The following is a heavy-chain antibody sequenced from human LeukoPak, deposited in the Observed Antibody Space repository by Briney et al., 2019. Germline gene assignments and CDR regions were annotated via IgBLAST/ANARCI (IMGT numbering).Heavy chain of an antibody. V-gene: IGHV4-38-2*02. CDR2: IYHLGRT. J-gene: IGHJ4*02. CDR1: GYSITSDYY. D-gene: IGHD1-26*01. CDR3: ARGAYSASSFDY. Sequence: SETLSLTCTVSGYSITSDYYWGWIRQPPGKGLEWIGTIYHLGRTFYNPSLKSRVTISVDTSKNQFSLKLRSVTAADTAVYYCARGAYSASSFDYWGQGTLVTVSS.